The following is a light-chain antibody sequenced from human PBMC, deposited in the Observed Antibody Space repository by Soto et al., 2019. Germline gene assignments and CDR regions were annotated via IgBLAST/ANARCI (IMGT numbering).Light chain of an antibody. CDR2: GVS. Sequence: EIVLTQSPGTLSLSTGERATLSCRASQSVSSDSLAWYQQKPGQSHRLLVYGVSSRATGIPDRFSGRGSGTDFTLTISRLEPEDLAVYYCQQYGSSPMTFFQGTKGEIQ. CDR1: QSVSSDS. CDR3: QQYGSSPMT. J-gene: IGKJ1*01. V-gene: IGKV3-20*01.